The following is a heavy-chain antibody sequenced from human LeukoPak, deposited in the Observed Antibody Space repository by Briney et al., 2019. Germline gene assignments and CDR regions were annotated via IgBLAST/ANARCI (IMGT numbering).Heavy chain of an antibody. Sequence: PGGSLRLSCAASGFTFSSYGMHWVRQAPGKGLEWVSVISDSGESTYYADSVKGRFTISRDNSKGTMYLQMKSLRAEDTAVYYCARSDSGYYSRMVYWGQGTLVTVSS. CDR2: ISDSGEST. CDR1: GFTFSSYG. D-gene: IGHD3-22*01. J-gene: IGHJ4*02. CDR3: ARSDSGYYSRMVY. V-gene: IGHV3-23*01.